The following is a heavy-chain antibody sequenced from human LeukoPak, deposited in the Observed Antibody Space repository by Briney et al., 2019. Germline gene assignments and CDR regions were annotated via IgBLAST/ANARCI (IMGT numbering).Heavy chain of an antibody. V-gene: IGHV1-2*02. CDR1: GYTFTCYC. Sequence: ASVKVSCKASGYTFTCYCMHWVRQAHGQGLEGMGGTNTDSGGTNYAQKFQGRVTMTSDTSISTAYMELSRLRSDDTAVYYCARDPGTYCSSTSCYLGWGQGTLVTVSS. CDR2: TNTDSGGT. CDR3: ARDPGTYCSSTSCYLG. J-gene: IGHJ4*02. D-gene: IGHD2-2*01.